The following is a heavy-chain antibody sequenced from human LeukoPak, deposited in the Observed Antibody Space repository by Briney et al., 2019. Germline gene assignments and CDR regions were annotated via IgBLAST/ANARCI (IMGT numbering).Heavy chain of an antibody. CDR2: INPSGGST. CDR1: GYTFTSYY. V-gene: IGHV1-46*01. Sequence: ASVKVSCKASGYTFTSYYMHWVRQATGQGLEWMGIINPSGGSTSYAQKLQGRVTMTTDTSTSTAYMELRSLRSDDTAVYYCARVRAYKRYCGGDCPGLLDYWGQGTLVTVSS. CDR3: ARVRAYKRYCGGDCPGLLDY. J-gene: IGHJ4*02. D-gene: IGHD2-21*02.